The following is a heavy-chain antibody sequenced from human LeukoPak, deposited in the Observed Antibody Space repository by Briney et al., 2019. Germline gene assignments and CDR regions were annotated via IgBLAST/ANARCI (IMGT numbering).Heavy chain of an antibody. CDR3: AKGLRTGVGPYMGYHYYMDV. CDR1: GFTFSSYA. V-gene: IGHV3-23*01. J-gene: IGHJ6*03. Sequence: GGSLRLSCAASGFTFSSYAMSWVRQAPGKGLKWVSTINDNGAGTYYADSVKGRFTISRDDSYNTVSLQMNSLRDEDTGVYFCAKGLRTGVGPYMGYHYYMDVWGKGATVTVSS. D-gene: IGHD3-16*01. CDR2: INDNGAGT.